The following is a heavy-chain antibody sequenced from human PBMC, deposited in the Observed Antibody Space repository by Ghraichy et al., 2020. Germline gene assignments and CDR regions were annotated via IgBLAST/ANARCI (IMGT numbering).Heavy chain of an antibody. J-gene: IGHJ4*02. CDR2: IKEDGSVK. CDR3: ARAGTMAPETLDY. D-gene: IGHD3-10*01. V-gene: IGHV3-7*01. Sequence: GGSLRLSCAPSGFTFSNYWMSWVRQAPGKGLEWVGHIKEDGSVKNYVDSVKGRFSISRDNAKNSVDLRMNSLTAEDTAVYYCARAGTMAPETLDYWGQGTLVTVSS. CDR1: GFTFSNYW.